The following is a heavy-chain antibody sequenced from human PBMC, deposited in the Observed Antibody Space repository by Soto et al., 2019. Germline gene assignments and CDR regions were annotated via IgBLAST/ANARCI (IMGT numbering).Heavy chain of an antibody. CDR2: ISGSGGST. CDR1: GFTFSSYA. V-gene: IGHV3-23*01. CDR3: AKAPHIVVVTSNDY. J-gene: IGHJ4*02. D-gene: IGHD2-21*02. Sequence: GSLRLSCAASGFTFSSYAMSWVRLAPGKGLEWVSAISGSGGSTYYADSVKGRFTISRDNSKNTLYLQMNSLRAEDTAVYYCAKAPHIVVVTSNDYWGQGTLVTVSS.